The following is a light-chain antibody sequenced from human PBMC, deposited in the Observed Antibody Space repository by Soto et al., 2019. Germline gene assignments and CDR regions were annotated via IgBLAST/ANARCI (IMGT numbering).Light chain of an antibody. Sequence: DIQMTQSPSALSASVGDRVTITCQASQDISNYLNWYQQKPGKAPKLLIYAASNLETGVPSRFSGSGSGTYFTFTISSLQPEDIATYYCQQYDNLPYTFGQGTKLEIK. CDR2: AAS. V-gene: IGKV1-33*01. CDR3: QQYDNLPYT. CDR1: QDISNY. J-gene: IGKJ2*01.